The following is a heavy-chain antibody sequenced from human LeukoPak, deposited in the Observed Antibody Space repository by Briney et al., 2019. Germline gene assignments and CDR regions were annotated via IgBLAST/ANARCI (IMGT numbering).Heavy chain of an antibody. CDR1: GGSISSYY. CDR2: IYYSGST. D-gene: IGHD6-13*01. CDR3: AGAPPLLYSSSPLGAFDI. J-gene: IGHJ3*02. Sequence: PSETLSLTCTVSGGSISSYYWSWIRQPPGKGLEWIGYIYYSGSTNYNPSLRSRVTISVDTSKNQFSLKLNSVTAADTAVYYCAGAPPLLYSSSPLGAFDIWGQGTMVTVSS. V-gene: IGHV4-59*01.